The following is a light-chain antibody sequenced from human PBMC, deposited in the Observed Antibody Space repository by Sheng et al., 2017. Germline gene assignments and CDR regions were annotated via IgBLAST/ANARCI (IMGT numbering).Light chain of an antibody. Sequence: QLVLTQSPSASASLGASVKLTCTLSSGHSSYAIAWHQQQPEKGPRYLMKLNSDGSHSKGDGIPDRFSGSSSGAERYLTISSLQSEDEADYYCQTWGTGIPLPWVFGGGTKLTVL. V-gene: IGLV4-69*01. J-gene: IGLJ3*02. CDR2: LNSDGSH. CDR3: QTWGTGIPLPWV. CDR1: SGHSSYA.